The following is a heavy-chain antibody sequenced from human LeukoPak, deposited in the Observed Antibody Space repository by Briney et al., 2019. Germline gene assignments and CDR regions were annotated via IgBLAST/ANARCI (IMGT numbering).Heavy chain of an antibody. Sequence: NPSETRSLTCPVSGASISSSSYYWGWIRQPPGRGLEGFGSIYYSGSTYYNPSLKSRVTISVDPSKNQYPLKLSSVTAADTAVYYCARRRGYSYGYYDYWGQGTLVTVSS. J-gene: IGHJ4*02. CDR3: ARRRGYSYGYYDY. CDR1: GASISSSSYY. D-gene: IGHD5-18*01. V-gene: IGHV4-39*01. CDR2: IYYSGST.